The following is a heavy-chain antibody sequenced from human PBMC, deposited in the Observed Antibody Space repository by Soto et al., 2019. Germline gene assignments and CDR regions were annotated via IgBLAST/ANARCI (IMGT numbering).Heavy chain of an antibody. D-gene: IGHD5-18*01. CDR1: GGTFSSYA. V-gene: IGHV1-69*12. CDR2: ILPIFGTA. CDR3: ARWYTAMGYNWFDP. J-gene: IGHJ5*02. Sequence: QVQLVQSGAEVKKPGSSVKVSCNAAGGTFSSYAISWVRQAPGQGLEWMRGILPIFGTANYAQKFQGRVTSTADESTSTAYMELSSLRSEDTAVYSCARWYTAMGYNWFDPWGQGTLVTVSS.